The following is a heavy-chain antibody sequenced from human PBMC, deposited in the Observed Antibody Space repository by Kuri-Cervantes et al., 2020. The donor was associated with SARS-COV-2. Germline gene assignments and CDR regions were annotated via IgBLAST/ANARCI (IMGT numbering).Heavy chain of an antibody. CDR1: GGSISSSSYY. V-gene: IGHV4-39*01. CDR3: AIPIRIAAAGMWFDP. D-gene: IGHD6-13*01. CDR2: IYYSGST. Sequence: SETLSLTCTVSGGSISSSSYYWGWIRQPPGKGLEWIGSIYYSGSTYYNPSLKSRVTISVDTSKNQFSLKLSSVTAADTAVYYCAIPIRIAAAGMWFDPWGQGTLGTVSS. J-gene: IGHJ5*02.